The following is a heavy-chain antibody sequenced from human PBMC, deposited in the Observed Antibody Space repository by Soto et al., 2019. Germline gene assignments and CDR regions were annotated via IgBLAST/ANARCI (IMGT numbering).Heavy chain of an antibody. J-gene: IGHJ6*03. V-gene: IGHV1-8*01. CDR1: GYTYTSYD. Sequence: VSVKVCCKASGYTYTSYDINWVRQATGQGLEWMGWMNPNSGNTGYAQKFQGRVTMTRNTSISTAYMELSSLRSEDTAVYYCARGRPELRYYYYYYYMGVWGKGTTVTVSS. CDR3: ARGRPELRYYYYYYYMGV. CDR2: MNPNSGNT. D-gene: IGHD1-1*01.